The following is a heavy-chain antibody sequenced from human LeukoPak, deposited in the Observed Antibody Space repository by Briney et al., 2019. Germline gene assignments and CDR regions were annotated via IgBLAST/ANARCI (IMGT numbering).Heavy chain of an antibody. V-gene: IGHV1-18*01. Sequence: ASVKVSCKASGYTFTSYGISWVRQAPGQGLEWMGWISAYNGNTNYAQKLQGRVTMTTDTSTSTAYMELRSLRSDGTAVYYCARDRDPSSPYDAFDIWGQGTMVTVSS. D-gene: IGHD3-10*01. CDR1: GYTFTSYG. CDR3: ARDRDPSSPYDAFDI. CDR2: ISAYNGNT. J-gene: IGHJ3*02.